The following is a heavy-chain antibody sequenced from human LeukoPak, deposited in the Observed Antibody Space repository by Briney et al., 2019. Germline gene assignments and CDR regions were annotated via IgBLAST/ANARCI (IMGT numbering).Heavy chain of an antibody. J-gene: IGHJ4*02. V-gene: IGHV4-61*02. CDR3: ASTIAAAGYYFDY. Sequence: SETLSLTCTVSGGSISSSSYYWSWIRQPAGKGLEWIGRIYTSGSTNYNPSLKSRVTMSVDTSKNQFSLKLSSVTAADTAVYYCASTIAAAGYYFDYWGQGTLVTVSS. CDR1: GGSISSSSYY. D-gene: IGHD6-13*01. CDR2: IYTSGST.